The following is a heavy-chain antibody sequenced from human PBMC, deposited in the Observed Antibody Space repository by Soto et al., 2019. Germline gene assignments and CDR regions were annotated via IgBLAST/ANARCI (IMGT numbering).Heavy chain of an antibody. Sequence: QVQLQESGPGLVKPSETLSLTCTVSGGSISSYYWSWIRQPPGKGLEWIGYIYYSGSTNYNPSLKSRVTISVDTSKNQFSLKLSSVTAADTAVYYCARLDILTGYYLGNWFDPWGQGTLVTVSS. CDR3: ARLDILTGYYLGNWFDP. D-gene: IGHD3-9*01. V-gene: IGHV4-59*08. J-gene: IGHJ5*02. CDR1: GGSISSYY. CDR2: IYYSGST.